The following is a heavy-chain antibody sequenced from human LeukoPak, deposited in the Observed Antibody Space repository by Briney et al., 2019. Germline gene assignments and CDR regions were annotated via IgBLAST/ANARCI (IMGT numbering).Heavy chain of an antibody. Sequence: KPGGSLRLSCAVSGFSFSDHNMNWVRQAPGKGLEWVASISSSSSYIYYADSVKGRFTISRDNAKNSLYLQMNSLRAEDTAMYYCARDQHKYCSGGSCYYYGMDVWGQGTTVTVSS. CDR1: GFSFSDHN. J-gene: IGHJ6*02. CDR2: ISSSSSYI. CDR3: ARDQHKYCSGGSCYYYGMDV. D-gene: IGHD2-15*01. V-gene: IGHV3-21*01.